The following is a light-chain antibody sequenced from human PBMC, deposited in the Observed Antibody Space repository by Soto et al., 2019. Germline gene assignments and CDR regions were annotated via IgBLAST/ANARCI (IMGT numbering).Light chain of an antibody. CDR2: KAS. V-gene: IGKV1-5*03. J-gene: IGKJ5*01. Sequence: DIQVTQSPSTLSAWVGDRVTITCRANQSISNWLAWYQKKPGKVPKLLIYKASNLDYGVPSRFSGSGSGTEFTLTISSLQPEDFATYYGQQYNSYSPITFGQGTRLEIK. CDR3: QQYNSYSPIT. CDR1: QSISNW.